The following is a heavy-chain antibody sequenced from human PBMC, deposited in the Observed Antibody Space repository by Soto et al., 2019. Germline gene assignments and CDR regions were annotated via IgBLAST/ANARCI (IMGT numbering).Heavy chain of an antibody. J-gene: IGHJ4*02. D-gene: IGHD2-21*01. V-gene: IGHV4-61*08. CDR1: GRSIDSGDYY. CDR2: VYYSGTT. Sequence: SETLSLTCTVSGRSIDSGDYYWSWIRQPPGKGLEWIGYVYYSGTTNYNPFLKSRVTLSLDKSKNQFSLKTNSVTAADTATYKCESDVIASRTFDNWPRRPVVTVAS. CDR3: ESDVIASRTFDN.